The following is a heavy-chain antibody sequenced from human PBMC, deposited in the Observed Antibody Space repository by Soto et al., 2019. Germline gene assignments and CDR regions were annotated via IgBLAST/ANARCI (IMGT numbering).Heavy chain of an antibody. CDR3: ARQNYYSGMDV. Sequence: SVKVSFKASCYTFISYFITWVRQAPGQGLEWMGWVSAYNGNANYAQTLYGRVTMTTDTSTSTAYLELRGLRSDDTAVYYCARQNYYSGMDVWGQGTTVTVSS. CDR1: CYTFISYF. CDR2: VSAYNGNA. J-gene: IGHJ6*02. V-gene: IGHV1-18*01.